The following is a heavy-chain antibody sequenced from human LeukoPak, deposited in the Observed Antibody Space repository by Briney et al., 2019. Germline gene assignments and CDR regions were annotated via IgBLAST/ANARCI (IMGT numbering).Heavy chain of an antibody. D-gene: IGHD3-3*01. CDR1: GFTFSSYA. V-gene: IGHV3-21*06. J-gene: IGHJ4*02. CDR3: ARVLEDGYYYFDY. Sequence: GGSLRLSCAASGFTFSSYAMSWVRQAPGKGLEWVSSISSSSTYIYYADSVKGRFTISRDNAKNSLYLQMNSLRVEDTAVYYCARVLEDGYYYFDYWGQGTLVTVSS. CDR2: ISSSSTYI.